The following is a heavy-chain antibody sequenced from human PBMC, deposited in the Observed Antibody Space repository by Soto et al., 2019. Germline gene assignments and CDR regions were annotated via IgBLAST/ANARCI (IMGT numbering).Heavy chain of an antibody. Sequence: QVQLQESGPGLVKPSQTLSLTCTVSGGSISSGGYYWSWIRQHPGKGLEWIGYIYYSGSTYYNPYPKSRFTISVDTSKNQFSLKLSSVTAADTAVYYCASSWIQLWGRHDAFDIWGQGTMVTVSS. J-gene: IGHJ3*02. CDR2: IYYSGST. V-gene: IGHV4-31*03. D-gene: IGHD5-18*01. CDR1: GGSISSGGYY. CDR3: ASSWIQLWGRHDAFDI.